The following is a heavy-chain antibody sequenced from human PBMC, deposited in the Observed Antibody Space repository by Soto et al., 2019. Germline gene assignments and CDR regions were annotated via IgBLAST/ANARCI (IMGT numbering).Heavy chain of an antibody. D-gene: IGHD3-16*01. Sequence: QITLKESGPTLVKPTQTLTLTCTFSGFSLSTSGVGVGWIRQRPGKALEWLALIYWDDDMRYSPSLKSRLTISKDTSTNQVVLTMANLDSVDTATYYCASLARRLFFDYWCQGTLVTLSS. V-gene: IGHV2-5*02. J-gene: IGHJ4*02. CDR3: ASLARRLFFDY. CDR1: GFSLSTSGVG. CDR2: IYWDDDM.